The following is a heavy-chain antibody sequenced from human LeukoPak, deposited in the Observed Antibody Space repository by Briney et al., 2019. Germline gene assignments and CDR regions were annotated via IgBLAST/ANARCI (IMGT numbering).Heavy chain of an antibody. CDR3: ARRLGPSRRGGQRHLHWFDP. V-gene: IGHV4-39*01. CDR2: IYYSGST. J-gene: IGHJ5*02. CDR1: GGSISSSSYY. D-gene: IGHD2-2*01. Sequence: SETLSLTCTVSGGSISSSSYYWGWIRQPPGKGLEWIGSIYYSGSTYYNPSLKSRVTISVDTSKNQFSLKLSSVTAPDTAVYYCARRLGPSRRGGQRHLHWFDPWGQGTLVTVSS.